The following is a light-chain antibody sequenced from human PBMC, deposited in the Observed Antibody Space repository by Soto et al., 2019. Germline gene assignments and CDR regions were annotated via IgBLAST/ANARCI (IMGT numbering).Light chain of an antibody. CDR3: CSYAGSSTWV. V-gene: IGLV2-23*01. Sequence: QSVLTQPASVSGAPGQWITISCTGTSSNVGSYNIVSWYQQHPGKAPKLMIYEGSKRPSGVSNRFAGSKSGNTASLTISGLQDEDEAYYYCCSYAGSSTWVFGGGTKLTVL. J-gene: IGLJ2*01. CDR2: EGS. CDR1: SSNVGSYNI.